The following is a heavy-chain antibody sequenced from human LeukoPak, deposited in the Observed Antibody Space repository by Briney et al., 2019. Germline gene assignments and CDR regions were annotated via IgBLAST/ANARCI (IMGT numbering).Heavy chain of an antibody. CDR3: AVLGYYSSGPFSYFDY. V-gene: IGHV3-30-3*01. J-gene: IGHJ4*02. CDR2: ISYDGSNE. D-gene: IGHD3-10*01. Sequence: GRSLRLSCAASGFTFSRCAMHWVRQAPGKGLEWVAVISYDGSNEYYAESVKGRFTISKDSSENTLYLEMNSLRVEDTAVYYCAVLGYYSSGPFSYFDYWGEGTLVTVSS. CDR1: GFTFSRCA.